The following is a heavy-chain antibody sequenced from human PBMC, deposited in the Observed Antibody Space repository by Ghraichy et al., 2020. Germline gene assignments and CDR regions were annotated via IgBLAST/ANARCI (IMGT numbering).Heavy chain of an antibody. Sequence: GESLNISCAASGFTFSRYGMHWVRQAPGKGLEWVAAISYDGSNKNYADSVKGRFTISRDNSKNTVYLQMNSLRAEDTAVYYCATPVLHHTAMAYEEIDYWGQGTLVTVSS. CDR1: GFTFSRYG. CDR2: ISYDGSNK. J-gene: IGHJ4*02. CDR3: ATPVLHHTAMAYEEIDY. V-gene: IGHV3-30*03. D-gene: IGHD5-18*01.